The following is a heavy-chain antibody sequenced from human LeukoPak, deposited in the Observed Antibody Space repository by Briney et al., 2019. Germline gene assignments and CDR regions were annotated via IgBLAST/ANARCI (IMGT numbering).Heavy chain of an antibody. CDR2: IKEDGSEK. CDR3: ASTAGYSSGWYA. J-gene: IGHJ5*02. Sequence: GGSLRLSCAASGFTFSSRWMSWVRQAPGKGLEWVANIKEDGSEKYYVDSVKGRFTISRDNAKNSLYLQMNSLSAEDTAVYYCASTAGYSSGWYAWGQGTLVTVSS. D-gene: IGHD6-19*01. CDR1: GFTFSSRW. V-gene: IGHV3-7*01.